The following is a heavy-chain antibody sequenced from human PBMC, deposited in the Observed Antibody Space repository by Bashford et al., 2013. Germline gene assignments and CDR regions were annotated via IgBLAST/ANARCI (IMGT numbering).Heavy chain of an antibody. Sequence: ASVKVSCKASGYTFTSYYMHWVRQAPGQGLEWMGIINPSGGSTSYAQKFQGRVTMTRDTSTSTVYMELSSLRSEDTAVYYCARDDWGSSWFGGPRMDVWGQGTTVTVSS. J-gene: IGHJ6*02. CDR1: GYTFTSYY. CDR2: INPSGGST. CDR3: ARDDWGSSWFGGPRMDV. V-gene: IGHV1-46*01. D-gene: IGHD6-13*01.